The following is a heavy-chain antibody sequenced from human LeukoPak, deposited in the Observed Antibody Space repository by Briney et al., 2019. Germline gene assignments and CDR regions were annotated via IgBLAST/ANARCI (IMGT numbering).Heavy chain of an antibody. D-gene: IGHD2-2*01. CDR2: VTSGGST. CDR3: ANYLRQLPFDY. CDR1: GFTFTSYV. J-gene: IGHJ4*02. Sequence: GGSLRLSCATSGFTFTSYVMTWDRQAPEKGLGWVPAVTSGGSTFYADSVKGRFTISRDNSKNTLYLQMNSLRAEDTAVYYCANYLRQLPFDYWGQGTLVTVSS. V-gene: IGHV3-23*01.